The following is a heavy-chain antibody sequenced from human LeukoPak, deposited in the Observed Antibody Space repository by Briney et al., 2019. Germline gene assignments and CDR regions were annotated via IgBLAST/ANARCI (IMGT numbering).Heavy chain of an antibody. J-gene: IGHJ4*02. Sequence: PGGSLRLSCAASGFTFSSYAMSWVRQAPGKGLEWVSAISGSGGSTYYADSVKGRFTISRDNSKNTLYLQMNSLRAEDTAVYYCAKDVGGRITIFGVVPRFHDYWGQGTLVTVSS. V-gene: IGHV3-23*01. D-gene: IGHD3-3*01. CDR3: AKDVGGRITIFGVVPRFHDY. CDR2: ISGSGGST. CDR1: GFTFSSYA.